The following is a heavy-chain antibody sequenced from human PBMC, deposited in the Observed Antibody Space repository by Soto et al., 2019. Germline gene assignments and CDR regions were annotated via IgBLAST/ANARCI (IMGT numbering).Heavy chain of an antibody. Sequence: ASVKVSCKASGYTFTSYGISWVRQAPGQGLEWMGWISAYNGNTNYAQRLQGRVTMTTDTSTSTAYMELRSLRSDDTAVYYCARAYYDFWSGYYTSYGMDVWGQGTTVPVSS. D-gene: IGHD3-3*01. CDR2: ISAYNGNT. CDR3: ARAYYDFWSGYYTSYGMDV. V-gene: IGHV1-18*04. CDR1: GYTFTSYG. J-gene: IGHJ6*02.